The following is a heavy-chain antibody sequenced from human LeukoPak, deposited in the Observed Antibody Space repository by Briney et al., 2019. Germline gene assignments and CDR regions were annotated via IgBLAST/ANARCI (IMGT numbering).Heavy chain of an antibody. V-gene: IGHV1-69*13. Sequence: ASVKVSCKASGGTFSSYAISWVRQAPGQGLEWMGGIIPIFGTANYAQKFQGRVTITADESTSTAYMELSSLRSEDTAVYYCARALTVGATSPFDYWGQGTLVTVSS. CDR2: IIPIFGTA. CDR1: GGTFSSYA. CDR3: ARALTVGATSPFDY. D-gene: IGHD1-26*01. J-gene: IGHJ4*02.